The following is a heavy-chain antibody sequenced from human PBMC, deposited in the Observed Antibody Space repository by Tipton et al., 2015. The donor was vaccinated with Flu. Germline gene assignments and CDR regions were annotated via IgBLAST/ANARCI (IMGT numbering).Heavy chain of an antibody. V-gene: IGHV3-23*01. D-gene: IGHD2-15*01. CDR2: ISGSGGST. CDR3: AKGGVVSATWNSYYCYGMDV. CDR1: GFTFSSYA. J-gene: IGHJ6*02. Sequence: SLRLSCAASGFTFSSYAMSWVRQAPGKGLEWVSAISGSGGSTYYADSGKGRFTISRDNSKNTLYLQMNSLRAEDTAVYYCAKGGVVSATWNSYYCYGMDVWGQGTTVTVSS.